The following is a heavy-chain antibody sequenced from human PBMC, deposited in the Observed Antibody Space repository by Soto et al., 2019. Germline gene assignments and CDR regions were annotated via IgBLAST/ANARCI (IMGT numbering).Heavy chain of an antibody. V-gene: IGHV3-64D*06. CDR2: ISSNGFST. J-gene: IGHJ3*02. CDR1: VFTFSSYA. Sequence: GGSLRLSCSASVFTFSSYAMHWVRQAPGKGLEYVSAISSNGFSTYYADSVKGRFTISRDNSKNTLYLQMSSLRAEDTAVYYCVKDRVGAAHDAFDIWGQGTMVTVSS. D-gene: IGHD1-26*01. CDR3: VKDRVGAAHDAFDI.